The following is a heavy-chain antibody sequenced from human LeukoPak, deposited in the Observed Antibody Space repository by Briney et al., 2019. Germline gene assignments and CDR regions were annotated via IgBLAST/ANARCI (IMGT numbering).Heavy chain of an antibody. CDR3: AREGWDLNALDI. CDR1: ELTLSSNY. J-gene: IGHJ3*02. D-gene: IGHD1-26*01. V-gene: IGHV3-11*04. Sequence: GGSLRLSCAASELTLSSNYMSWIRQAPGKGLVWVSYISSRSSNKEYADSVKGRFTISRDNSKNSLFLQMDSLRAEDSAIYYCAREGWDLNALDIWGQGTMVTVSP. CDR2: ISSRSSNK.